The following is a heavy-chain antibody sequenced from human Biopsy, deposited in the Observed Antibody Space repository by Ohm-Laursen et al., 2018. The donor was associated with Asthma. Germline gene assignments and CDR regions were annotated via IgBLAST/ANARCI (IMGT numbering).Heavy chain of an antibody. V-gene: IGHV4-30-4*01. J-gene: IGHJ4*02. D-gene: IGHD1-26*01. CDR1: GGSISSDDYY. Sequence: TLSLTWSVSGGSISSDDYYWSWIRQAPGKGLEWIAYIYSSGDTYYNPSLKSRVTISLDTSNNQFSLRLSSVTAADTAAYYCARLWEEVDCWGQGALVTVSS. CDR2: IYSSGDT. CDR3: ARLWEEVDC.